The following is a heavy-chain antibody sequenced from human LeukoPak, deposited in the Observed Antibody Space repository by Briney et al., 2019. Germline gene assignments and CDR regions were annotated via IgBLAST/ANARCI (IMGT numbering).Heavy chain of an antibody. D-gene: IGHD3-16*01. J-gene: IGHJ4*02. CDR3: ARGNLTYYDYVFTLDY. V-gene: IGHV1-18*01. Sequence: ASVKVSCKASGYTFTSYGISWVRQAPGQGLEWMGWISAYNGNTNYAQKLQGRVTMTTDTSTSTAYMELRSLRSDDTAVYYCARGNLTYYDYVFTLDYWGQGTLVTVSS. CDR1: GYTFTSYG. CDR2: ISAYNGNT.